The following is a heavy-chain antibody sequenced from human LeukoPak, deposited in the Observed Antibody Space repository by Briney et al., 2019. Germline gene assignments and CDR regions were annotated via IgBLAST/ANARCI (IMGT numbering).Heavy chain of an antibody. CDR3: ARLPYCGGDCPWDYYYYYMDV. Sequence: GGSLRLSCAASGFTFSDYYMSWIRQAPGKGLEWVSYISSSGSTIYYTDSVKGRFTISRDNAKNSLYLQMNSLRAEDTAVYYCARLPYCGGDCPWDYYYYYMDVWGKGTTVTVSS. CDR1: GFTFSDYY. J-gene: IGHJ6*03. CDR2: ISSSGSTI. D-gene: IGHD2-21*01. V-gene: IGHV3-11*04.